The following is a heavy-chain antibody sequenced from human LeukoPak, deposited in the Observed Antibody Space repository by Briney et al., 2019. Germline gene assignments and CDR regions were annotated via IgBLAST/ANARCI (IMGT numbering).Heavy chain of an antibody. V-gene: IGHV3-30*18. Sequence: GGSLRLSCAASGFTFSSYAMSWVRQAPGKGLEWVAVISYEGGTQHYADSVKGRFIISRDNPRNTLYLQMNILRTEDTAVYYCAKEGTPEVSTWYDLWGQGTQVIVSS. J-gene: IGHJ5*02. CDR2: ISYEGGTQ. CDR3: AKEGTPEVSTWYDL. CDR1: GFTFSSYA. D-gene: IGHD6-13*01.